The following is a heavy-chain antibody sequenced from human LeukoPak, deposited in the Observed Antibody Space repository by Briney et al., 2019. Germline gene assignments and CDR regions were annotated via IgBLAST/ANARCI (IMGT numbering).Heavy chain of an antibody. Sequence: PGGSLRLSCAASGFTFSSYGMHWVRQAPGKGLEWVAIISYDGSNKYYADSVKGRFTISRDNSKNTLYLQLNSLRAEDTAVYYCANDRRAMVYTMGKYGMAVWGQGTTVIVSS. CDR2: ISYDGSNK. CDR3: ANDRRAMVYTMGKYGMAV. CDR1: GFTFSSYG. V-gene: IGHV3-30*18. J-gene: IGHJ6*02. D-gene: IGHD2-8*01.